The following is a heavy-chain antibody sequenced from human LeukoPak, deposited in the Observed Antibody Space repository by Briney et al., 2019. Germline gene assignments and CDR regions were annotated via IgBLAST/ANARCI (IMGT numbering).Heavy chain of an antibody. J-gene: IGHJ4*02. CDR2: IIPILGIA. Sequence: SVKVSCKASGGTFSSYAISWVRQAPGQGLEWMGRIIPILGIANYAQKFQGRVTITADKSTSTAYMELRSLRSDDTAVYYCARVYYYDTSGPYYFDYWGQGTLVTVSS. V-gene: IGHV1-69*04. CDR3: ARVYYYDTSGPYYFDY. D-gene: IGHD3-22*01. CDR1: GGTFSSYA.